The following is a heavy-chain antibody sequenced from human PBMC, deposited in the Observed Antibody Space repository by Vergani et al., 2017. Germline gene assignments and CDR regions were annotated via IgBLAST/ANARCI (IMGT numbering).Heavy chain of an antibody. CDR1: GFTFSSYG. V-gene: IGHV3-33*01. D-gene: IGHD4-17*01. CDR2: IWYDGSNK. Sequence: QVQLVESGGGVVQPGRSLRLSCAASGFTFSSYGMHWVRQAPGKGLEWVAVIWYDGSNKYYADSVKGRFTISRDNSKNTLNLQMNSLRAEDTAVYYCARENYGDYGVFDYWGQGTLVTVSS. J-gene: IGHJ4*02. CDR3: ARENYGDYGVFDY.